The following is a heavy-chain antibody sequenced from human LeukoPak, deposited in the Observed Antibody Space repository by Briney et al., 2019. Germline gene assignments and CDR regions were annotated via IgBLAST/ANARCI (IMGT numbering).Heavy chain of an antibody. CDR2: IIPIFGTA. J-gene: IGHJ4*02. CDR3: ARSYSSGAGLGFDY. Sequence: ASVKVSCKASGGTFSSYAISWVRQAPGQGLEWMGGIIPIFGTANYAQKFQGRVTMTRDTSISTAYMELSRLRSDDTAVYYCARSYSSGAGLGFDYWGQGTLVTVSS. CDR1: GGTFSSYA. V-gene: IGHV1-69*05. D-gene: IGHD6-19*01.